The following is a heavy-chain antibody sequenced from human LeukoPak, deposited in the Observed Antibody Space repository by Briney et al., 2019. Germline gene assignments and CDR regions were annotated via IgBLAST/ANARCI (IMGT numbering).Heavy chain of an antibody. CDR2: ISSSSSYI. Sequence: PGRSLRLSCAASGFTFSSYSMNWVRQAPGKGLEWVSSISSSSSYIYYADSVKGRFTISRDNAKNSLYLQMNSLRAEDTAVYYCAREVIAVAGGDWGQGTLVTVSS. D-gene: IGHD6-19*01. CDR1: GFTFSSYS. CDR3: AREVIAVAGGD. V-gene: IGHV3-21*01. J-gene: IGHJ4*02.